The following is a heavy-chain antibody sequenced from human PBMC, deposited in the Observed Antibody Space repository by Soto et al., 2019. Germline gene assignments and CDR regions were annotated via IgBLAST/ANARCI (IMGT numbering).Heavy chain of an antibody. CDR2: IMPLYAKP. J-gene: IGHJ6*02. V-gene: IGHV1-69*01. CDR3: ASLNNWSSGDGRIDV. CDR1: GGTFNTYT. Sequence: QVQLVQSEAEVKKPGSSVKVSCKASGGTFNTYTISWVRQVPGQGLEWMGGIMPLYAKPTYAQPFLGRLTIAPEEHTSTVYMELSSLRSEDTALYYCASLNNWSSGDGRIDVWGRGTAVSVSS. D-gene: IGHD1-26*01.